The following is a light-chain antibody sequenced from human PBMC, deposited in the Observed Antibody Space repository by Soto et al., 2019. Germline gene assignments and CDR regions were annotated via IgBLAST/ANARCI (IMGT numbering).Light chain of an antibody. CDR2: DAS. V-gene: IGKV3-11*01. CDR3: QQYNNWPLQT. Sequence: EIVLTQSPAILSLSPGERATLSCRASQSVSSFLAWYQQKPGQAPRLLIYDASNRATGIPAKFSGSGSGTEFTLTISSLQSEDFAVYYCQQYNNWPLQTFGQGTKVDIK. CDR1: QSVSSF. J-gene: IGKJ1*01.